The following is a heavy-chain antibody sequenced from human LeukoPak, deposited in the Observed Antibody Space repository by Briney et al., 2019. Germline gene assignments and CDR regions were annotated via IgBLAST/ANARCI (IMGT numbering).Heavy chain of an antibody. CDR1: GFTFSSYS. CDR2: ISSSSSYI. D-gene: IGHD3-22*01. Sequence: GGSLRLSCAASGFTFSSYSMNWVRQAPGKGLEWVSSISSSSSYIYYADSVKGRFTISRDNAKNPLYLQMNSLRAEDTAVYYCARTPSYYYDSSGYYYFPFDYWGQGTLVTVSS. J-gene: IGHJ4*02. V-gene: IGHV3-21*01. CDR3: ARTPSYYYDSSGYYYFPFDY.